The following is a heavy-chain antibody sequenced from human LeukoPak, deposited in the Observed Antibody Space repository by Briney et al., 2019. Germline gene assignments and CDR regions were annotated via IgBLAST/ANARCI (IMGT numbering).Heavy chain of an antibody. CDR1: GFTFSSHG. CDR2: IWYDGSKK. V-gene: IGHV3-33*06. CDR3: AKNINSYGDYALSDY. Sequence: PGGSLRLSCAASGFTFSSHGMHWVRQAPGKGLEWVAVIWYDGSKKLYADSVKGRFTISRDDSKNTLYLQMNSLRDEDTAVYYCAKNINSYGDYALSDYWGQGTLVTVSS. J-gene: IGHJ4*02. D-gene: IGHD4-17*01.